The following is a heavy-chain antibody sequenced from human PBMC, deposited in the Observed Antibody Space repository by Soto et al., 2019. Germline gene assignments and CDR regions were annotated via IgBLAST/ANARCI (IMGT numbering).Heavy chain of an antibody. D-gene: IGHD1-26*01. CDR3: ARDGGRHSGGIDY. V-gene: IGHV1-69*13. Sequence: SVKVSCKASGGTFSSYSINWVRQAPGQGLEWMGEIIPIFGTANYAQKFQGRVTITADESTSTAYMELSSLRSGDTAVYYCARDGGRHSGGIDYWGQGTLVTVSS. J-gene: IGHJ4*02. CDR1: GGTFSSYS. CDR2: IIPIFGTA.